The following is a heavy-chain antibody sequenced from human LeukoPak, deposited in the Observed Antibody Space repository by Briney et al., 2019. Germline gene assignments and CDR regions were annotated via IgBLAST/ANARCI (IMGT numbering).Heavy chain of an antibody. D-gene: IGHD3-22*01. Sequence: GGSLRLSCAASGFTFSDYHMTWIRQAPGKGLEWVSYISGSSIYTRYADSVKGRFTISRDNAKNSLYLQMNSLRAEDTALYYCVRDISGYYFDYWGQGNLVSVSS. CDR2: ISGSSIYT. CDR1: GFTFSDYH. J-gene: IGHJ4*02. CDR3: VRDISGYYFDY. V-gene: IGHV3-11*05.